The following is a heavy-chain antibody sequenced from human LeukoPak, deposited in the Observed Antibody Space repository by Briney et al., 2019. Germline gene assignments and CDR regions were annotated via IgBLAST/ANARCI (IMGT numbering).Heavy chain of an antibody. J-gene: IGHJ5*02. D-gene: IGHD3-3*01. V-gene: IGHV4-39*01. Sequence: SETLSLTCTVSGGSISSSRYYWGWIRQPPGKGLEWIGSIYYSGSTYYNPSLKSRVTISVDTSKNQFSLKLSSVTAADTAVYYCARGRYDFWSGYSTNNWFDPWGQGTLVTVSS. CDR3: ARGRYDFWSGYSTNNWFDP. CDR1: GGSISSSRYY. CDR2: IYYSGST.